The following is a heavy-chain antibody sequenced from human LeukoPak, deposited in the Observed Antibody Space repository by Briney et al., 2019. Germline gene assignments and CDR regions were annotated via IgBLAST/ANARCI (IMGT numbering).Heavy chain of an antibody. CDR1: GCTFSNNV. CDR2: ISAGGDST. CDR3: ARDIELSC. J-gene: IGHJ4*02. V-gene: IGHV3-23*01. Sequence: PGGSLRLSCAASGCTFSNNVMSWVHQAPGKGLEWVSCISAGGDSTYYAASVKGRFTISRDNSKNTLYLQMISLRAEDAAVYYCARDIELSCWGQGTLVTVSS. D-gene: IGHD1-26*01.